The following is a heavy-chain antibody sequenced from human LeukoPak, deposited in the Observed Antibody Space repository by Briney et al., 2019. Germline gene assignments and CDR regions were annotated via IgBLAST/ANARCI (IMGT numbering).Heavy chain of an antibody. CDR1: GGSISSYY. CDR3: ARDRMGTVMVPIDY. CDR2: IYYSGST. D-gene: IGHD5-18*01. Sequence: PSETLSLTCTVSGGSISSYYWGWIRQPPGKGLEWIGSIYYSGSTYYNPSLKSRVTISVDTSKNQFSLKLRSVTAADTDVYYCARDRMGTVMVPIDYWGQGTLVTVSS. J-gene: IGHJ4*02. V-gene: IGHV4-39*07.